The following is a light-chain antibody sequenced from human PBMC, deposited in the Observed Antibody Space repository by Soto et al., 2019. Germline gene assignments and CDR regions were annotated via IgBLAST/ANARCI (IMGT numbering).Light chain of an antibody. Sequence: QSVLTQPRSVSGSPGQSVAISCSGTSSDIGGYSIVSWYQHHPGKAPKLMLSDVNKRSSGVPDRFSGSKSGNTASLTISGLQAEDEADYYCCSYGGNFVILGEGTKVTVL. CDR1: SSDIGGYSI. CDR3: CSYGGNFVI. V-gene: IGLV2-11*01. CDR2: DVN. J-gene: IGLJ2*01.